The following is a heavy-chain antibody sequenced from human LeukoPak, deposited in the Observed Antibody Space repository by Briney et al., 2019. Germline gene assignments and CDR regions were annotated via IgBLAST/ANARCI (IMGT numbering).Heavy chain of an antibody. Sequence: GGSLRLSCAASGFTVSSNYMSWVRQAPGKGLEWVSGINWNGGSTGYADSVKGRFTISRDNAKNSLYLQMDSLSAEDTAFYYCAKNLGSGWYFPFDYWGQGTLVTVSS. CDR3: AKNLGSGWYFPFDY. J-gene: IGHJ4*02. D-gene: IGHD6-19*01. CDR1: GFTVSSNY. V-gene: IGHV3-20*04. CDR2: INWNGGST.